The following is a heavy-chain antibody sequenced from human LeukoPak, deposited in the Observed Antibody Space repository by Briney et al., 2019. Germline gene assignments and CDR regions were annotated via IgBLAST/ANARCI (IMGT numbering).Heavy chain of an antibody. D-gene: IGHD2-2*01. CDR1: GYTFTGYY. V-gene: IGHV1-2*02. CDR2: INPNSGGT. J-gene: IGHJ6*03. CDR3: AREGVEYQLLPYYMDV. Sequence: ASVKVSCKASGYTFTGYYMHWVRQAPGQGLEWMGWINPNSGGTNYAQKFQGRVTMTRDTSISTAYMELSRLRSDDMAVYYCAREGVEYQLLPYYMDVWGKGTTVTVSS.